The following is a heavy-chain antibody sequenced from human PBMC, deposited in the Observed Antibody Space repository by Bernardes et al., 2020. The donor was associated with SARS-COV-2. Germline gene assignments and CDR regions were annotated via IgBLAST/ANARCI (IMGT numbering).Heavy chain of an antibody. CDR3: AGRYCTSTSCFYYYNGMGV. D-gene: IGHD2-2*01. CDR1: GASFSSYG. V-gene: IGHV3-23*01. Sequence: GGSLRLSCASSGASFSSYGMSWVRKAPGKGLEWVSLISGSGSVTHYADSVKGRFTISRDNSKNTLYLQMNSLRAEDTAVYFCAGRYCTSTSCFYYYNGMGVWGPGTTVTVSS. CDR2: ISGSGSVT. J-gene: IGHJ6*02.